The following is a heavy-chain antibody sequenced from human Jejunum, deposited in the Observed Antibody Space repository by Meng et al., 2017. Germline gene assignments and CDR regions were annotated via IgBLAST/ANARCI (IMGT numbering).Heavy chain of an antibody. D-gene: IGHD6-13*01. CDR3: ARDTAGFGP. CDR2: IFYSGTT. V-gene: IGHV4-39*07. J-gene: IGHJ5*02. CDR1: GGSISTAGYY. Sequence: QPQLQGSGPGLVKPSETLALTCAVSGGSISTAGYYWGWIRQSPGKGLEWIGSIFYSGTTYYNPSLKSRVTISIDTSKNQFSLKMNSVTAADTAVYYCARDTAGFGPWGQGTLVTVSS.